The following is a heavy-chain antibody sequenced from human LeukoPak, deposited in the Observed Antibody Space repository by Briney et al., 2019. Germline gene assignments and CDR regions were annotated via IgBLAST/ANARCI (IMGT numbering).Heavy chain of an antibody. CDR3: ARSRPNYDILTGDYYYYGMDV. J-gene: IGHJ6*02. CDR1: GFTFSSYD. CDR2: IGTAGDT. V-gene: IGHV3-13*01. Sequence: GGSLRLSCAASGFTFSSYDMHWVRQATGKGLEWVSAIGTAGDTYYPGSVKGRFTISRENAKNSLYLQMNSLRAGDTAVYYCARSRPNYDILTGDYYYYGMDVWGQGTTVTVSS. D-gene: IGHD3-9*01.